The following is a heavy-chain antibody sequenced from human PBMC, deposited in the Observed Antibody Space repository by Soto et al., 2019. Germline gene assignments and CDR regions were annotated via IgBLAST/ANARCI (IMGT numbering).Heavy chain of an antibody. CDR2: ISGSADST. CDR1: GFRFSSFA. Sequence: EVQLLESGGGFIHPGGSLSLSCAASGFRFSSFAMNWVRQAPGQGVEWVSIISGSADSTFYADSVKGRFTISRDNAKSTLYLEINRLRAEDTAVYYCAKTRGAMIYAISVYGMDVWGQGTTVTVSS. V-gene: IGHV3-23*01. CDR3: AKTRGAMIYAISVYGMDV. D-gene: IGHD2-8*01. J-gene: IGHJ6*02.